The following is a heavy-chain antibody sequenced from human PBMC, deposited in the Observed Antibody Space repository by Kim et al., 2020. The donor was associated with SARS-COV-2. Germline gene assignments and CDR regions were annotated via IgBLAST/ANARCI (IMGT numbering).Heavy chain of an antibody. CDR2: IWYDGSNK. D-gene: IGHD3-10*01. J-gene: IGHJ4*02. CDR1: GFTFSSYG. CDR3: AKGTYYYGSGRYNQGIDY. Sequence: GGSLRLSCAASGFTFSSYGMHWVRQAPGKGLEWVAVIWYDGSNKYYADSVKGRFTISRDNSKNTLYLQMNSLRAEDTAVYYCAKGTYYYGSGRYNQGIDYWGQGPLVTVSS. V-gene: IGHV3-33*06.